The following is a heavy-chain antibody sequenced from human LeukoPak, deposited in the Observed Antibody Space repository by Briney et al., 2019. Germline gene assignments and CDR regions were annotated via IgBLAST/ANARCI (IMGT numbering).Heavy chain of an antibody. J-gene: IGHJ4*02. Sequence: GRSLRLSCAASGFTFSSYGMHWVRQAPGKGLEWVAVISYDGSNKYYADSVKGRFTISRDTSKNTLYLQMNSLRTEDTAVYYCARDLAAGGTYHHYWGQGTLVSVSS. CDR1: GFTFSSYG. D-gene: IGHD6-13*01. CDR2: ISYDGSNK. CDR3: ARDLAAGGTYHHY. V-gene: IGHV3-30*03.